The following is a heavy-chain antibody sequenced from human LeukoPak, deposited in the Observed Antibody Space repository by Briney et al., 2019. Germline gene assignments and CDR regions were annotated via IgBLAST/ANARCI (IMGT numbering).Heavy chain of an antibody. Sequence: ASVKVSCKVSGYTLTELSIHWVRQAPRKGLEWMGGFDPEEGETIYAQKFQGRVTMTEDTSTDTAWMELNSLRSEDTALYYCARVQRGYDSRGFYSNWFDPWGQGTLVTVSS. CDR1: GYTLTELS. D-gene: IGHD3-22*01. V-gene: IGHV1-24*01. CDR2: FDPEEGET. J-gene: IGHJ5*02. CDR3: ARVQRGYDSRGFYSNWFDP.